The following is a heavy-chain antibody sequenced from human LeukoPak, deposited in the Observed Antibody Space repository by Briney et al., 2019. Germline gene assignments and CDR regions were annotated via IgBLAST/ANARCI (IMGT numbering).Heavy chain of an antibody. D-gene: IGHD3-22*01. J-gene: IGHJ4*02. V-gene: IGHV3-20*04. Sequence: GGSLRLSCAASGFTFDDYGMSWVRKAPGKALEGVYGNNLYGGSTVYADPRKGRFTISRDNAKNSLYLQMNSLRAGDTALYYCARERTYYYDSNPDYFDYWGQGTLVTVSS. CDR1: GFTFDDYG. CDR2: NNLYGGST. CDR3: ARERTYYYDSNPDYFDY.